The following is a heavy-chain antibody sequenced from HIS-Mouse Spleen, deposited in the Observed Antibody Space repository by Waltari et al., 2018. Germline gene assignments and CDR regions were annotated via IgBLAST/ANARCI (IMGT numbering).Heavy chain of an antibody. J-gene: IGHJ2*01. Sequence: QVQLQESGPGLVKPSETLSLTCTVSGGPISSYHWSWIRQPPGKGLEWIGYIYYSGSTNYNPSLQSRVTISVDTSKTQYSLKLSSGTAADTTVYYCAREIPYSSRWYDWYFDLWGRGTLVTVSS. CDR2: IYYSGST. D-gene: IGHD6-13*01. CDR1: GGPISSYH. V-gene: IGHV4-59*12. CDR3: AREIPYSSRWYDWYFDL.